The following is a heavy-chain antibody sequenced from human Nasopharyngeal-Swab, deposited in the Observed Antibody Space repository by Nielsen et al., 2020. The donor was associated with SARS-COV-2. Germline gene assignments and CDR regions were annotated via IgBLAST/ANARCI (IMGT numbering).Heavy chain of an antibody. CDR3: ARSPRHFWSGSGYYYGMDV. CDR1: GGSISSYY. V-gene: IGHV4-59*13. J-gene: IGHJ6*02. Sequence: GSLRLSCTVSGGSISSYYWSWIRQPPGKGLEWIGYIYYSGSTKYNPSPKSRVTISVDTSKNQFSLKLSSVTAADTAVYYCARSPRHFWSGSGYYYGMDVWGQGTTVTVSS. CDR2: IYYSGST. D-gene: IGHD3-3*02.